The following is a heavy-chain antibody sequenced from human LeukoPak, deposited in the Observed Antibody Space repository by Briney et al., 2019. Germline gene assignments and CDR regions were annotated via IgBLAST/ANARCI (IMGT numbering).Heavy chain of an antibody. CDR3: ARDLGLDTTMIFFDY. CDR2: ISAYNGNT. V-gene: IGHV1-18*01. D-gene: IGHD5-18*01. J-gene: IGHJ4*02. CDR1: GYTFTSFG. Sequence: ASVKVSCKASGYTFTSFGISWVRQAPEQGPEWMGWISAYNGNTNYVQKFQGRVTMTTDTSTNTAYMELRSLTSDDTAVYYCARDLGLDTTMIFFDYWGQGTLVTVSS.